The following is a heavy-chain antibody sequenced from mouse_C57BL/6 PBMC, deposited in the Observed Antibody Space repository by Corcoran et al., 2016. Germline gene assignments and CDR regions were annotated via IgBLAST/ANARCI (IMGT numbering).Heavy chain of an antibody. CDR1: GYNFTEYY. D-gene: IGHD4-1*01. CDR3: ATSWVYFFDY. Sequence: QVQLKQSGAELVRPGASVKLSRKASGYNFTEYYINWVKQRPGQGLEGIARIYPGSGNTYYNEKFKGKATLTAEKYSSTAYKQLSSLTSEDSAVYFCATSWVYFFDYWGQGTTLTVSS. J-gene: IGHJ2*01. V-gene: IGHV1-76*01. CDR2: IYPGSGNT.